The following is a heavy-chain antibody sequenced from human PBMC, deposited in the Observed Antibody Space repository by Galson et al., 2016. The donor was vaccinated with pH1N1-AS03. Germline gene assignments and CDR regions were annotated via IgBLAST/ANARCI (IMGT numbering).Heavy chain of an antibody. D-gene: IGHD6-6*01. CDR2: ISWNSGST. CDR1: GFIFVDYA. J-gene: IGHJ4*02. V-gene: IGHV3-9*01. CDR3: VKEGGYRSSSVFEY. Sequence: SLRLSCAASGFIFVDYAMHWVRQAPGKGLEWVSGISWNSGSTGYADSVKGRFTISRDNAKNSLYLQMNSLRVEDTALYYCVKEGGYRSSSVFEYWGQGTLVTVSS.